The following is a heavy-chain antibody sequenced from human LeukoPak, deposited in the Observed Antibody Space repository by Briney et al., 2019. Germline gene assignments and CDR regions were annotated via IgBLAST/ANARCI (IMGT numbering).Heavy chain of an antibody. CDR3: ARGPYGYASSATLGSYNWFDP. D-gene: IGHD3-10*01. V-gene: IGHV5-51*01. CDR2: IYPGDSHT. J-gene: IGHJ5*02. CDR1: GYSFTNYW. Sequence: GESLKISCKGSGYSFTNYWIGWVSQMPGKGLEWMGIIYPGDSHTRYSPSFQDQVTISADKSINTAYLQWSSLKASDTAMYYCARGPYGYASSATLGSYNWFDPWGQGTLVTVSS.